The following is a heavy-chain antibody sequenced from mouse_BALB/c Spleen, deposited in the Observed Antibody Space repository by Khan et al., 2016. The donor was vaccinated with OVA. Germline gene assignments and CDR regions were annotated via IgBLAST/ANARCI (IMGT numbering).Heavy chain of an antibody. CDR3: AKNYKSDVYIEY. Sequence: VQLQQSSPELVKPGASVKMSCKASGYTFTSYVMHWVKQKPGQGLEWVGDIYPFNDDTKYNEKFKGKATLTSDKSSSTAYMELSSLTSEDSAVYFCAKNYKSDVYIEYWGQGTTLTVSS. V-gene: IGHV1S136*01. CDR2: IYPFNDDT. J-gene: IGHJ2*01. CDR1: GYTFTSYV. D-gene: IGHD2-14*01.